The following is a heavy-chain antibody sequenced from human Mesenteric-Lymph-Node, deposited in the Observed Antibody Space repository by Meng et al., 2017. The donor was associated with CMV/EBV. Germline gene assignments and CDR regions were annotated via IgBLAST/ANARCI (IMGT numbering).Heavy chain of an antibody. D-gene: IGHD1-20*01. CDR1: GFTFSSYA. CDR3: AKESVITGFDY. V-gene: IGHV3-23*03. Sequence: GGSLRLSCAASGFTFSSYAMSWVRQAPGKGLEWVSVIYSGGSSTYYADSVKGRFTISRDNSKNTLYLQMNSLRAEDTAVYYCAKESVITGFDYWGQGTLVTVSS. J-gene: IGHJ4*02. CDR2: IYSGGSST.